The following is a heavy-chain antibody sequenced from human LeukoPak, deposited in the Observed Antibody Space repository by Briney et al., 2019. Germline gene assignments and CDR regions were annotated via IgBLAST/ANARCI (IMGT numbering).Heavy chain of an antibody. CDR2: IYTSGST. CDR3: ARGGSGRGYNWFDP. J-gene: IGHJ5*02. Sequence: SETLSLTCTVSGVSISTYYWNGVRQPAGKGLEWIGRIYTSGSTNNPSLKSRVTMSVDTSKNQFSLKLSSVTAADTAVYYCARGGSGRGYNWFDPWGQGTLVTVSS. V-gene: IGHV4-4*07. D-gene: IGHD6-19*01. CDR1: GVSISTYY.